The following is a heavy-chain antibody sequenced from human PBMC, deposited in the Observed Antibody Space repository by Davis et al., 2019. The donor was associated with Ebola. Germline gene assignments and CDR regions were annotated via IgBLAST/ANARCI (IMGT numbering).Heavy chain of an antibody. CDR3: ARVVGSYYYGMDV. Sequence: MPSETLSLTCTVSGGSMRSGVYYWSWIRQPPGKGLEWIGEINHSGSTNYNPSLKSRVTISVDTSKNQFSLKLSSVTAADTAVYYCARVVGSYYYGMDVWGQGTTVTVSS. V-gene: IGHV4-34*01. D-gene: IGHD1-26*01. CDR1: GGSMRSGVYY. CDR2: INHSGST. J-gene: IGHJ6*02.